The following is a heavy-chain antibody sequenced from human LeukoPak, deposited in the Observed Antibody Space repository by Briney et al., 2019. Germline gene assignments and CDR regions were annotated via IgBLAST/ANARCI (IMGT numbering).Heavy chain of an antibody. D-gene: IGHD6-13*01. CDR3: ARSYIEAAGQDAFAL. CDR2: IYHSGST. J-gene: IGHJ3*01. V-gene: IGHV4-38-2*01. Sequence: SETLSLTCAVSGYSISSGYYWGWIRQPPGKGLEWIGSIYHSGSTYYNPSLKSRVTISVDTSKNQFSLTLSCVPAADTAVYYCARSYIEAAGQDAFALWGQGTMVSVS. CDR1: GYSISSGYY.